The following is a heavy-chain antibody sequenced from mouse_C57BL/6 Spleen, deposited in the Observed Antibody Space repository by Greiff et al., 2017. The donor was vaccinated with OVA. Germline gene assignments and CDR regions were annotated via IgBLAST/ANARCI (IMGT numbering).Heavy chain of an antibody. CDR2: INPNNGGT. D-gene: IGHD1-1*01. J-gene: IGHJ4*01. CDR1: GYTFTDYY. Sequence: VQLQQSGPELVKPGASVKISCKASGYTFTDYYMNWVKQSHGKSLEWIGDINPNNGGTSYNQKFKGKATLTVDKSSSTAYMELRSLTSEDSAVYYCARDYYGRRAMDYWGQGTSVTVSS. V-gene: IGHV1-26*01. CDR3: ARDYYGRRAMDY.